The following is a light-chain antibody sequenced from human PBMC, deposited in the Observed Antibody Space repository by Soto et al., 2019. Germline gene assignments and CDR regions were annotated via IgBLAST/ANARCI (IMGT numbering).Light chain of an antibody. CDR2: AAS. CDR3: QQSYITPRT. Sequence: DIQMTQSQSSLSASVGDRVTITCRASQSISSYLNWYQQKPGKAPKLLIYAASSLQSGVPSRFSGSGSGTDFTLTISSLQPEDFATYYCQQSYITPRTLGQGTKV. V-gene: IGKV1-39*01. CDR1: QSISSY. J-gene: IGKJ1*01.